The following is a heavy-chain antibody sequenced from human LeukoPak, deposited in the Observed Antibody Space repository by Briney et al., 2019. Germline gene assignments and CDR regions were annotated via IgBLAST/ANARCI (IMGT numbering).Heavy chain of an antibody. D-gene: IGHD3-16*02. J-gene: IGHJ4*02. Sequence: PGGSLRLSCAASGYIFSNAWMSWVRQAPWKGLEWIGRIKSKTVGGAADYAAPVKGRFTISRDDSQNTLYLQMNSLKTEDTAVYYCTTDYTFGGVIVMAHWGQGTLVTVSS. CDR3: TTDYTFGGVIVMAH. V-gene: IGHV3-15*01. CDR2: IKSKTVGGAA. CDR1: GYIFSNAW.